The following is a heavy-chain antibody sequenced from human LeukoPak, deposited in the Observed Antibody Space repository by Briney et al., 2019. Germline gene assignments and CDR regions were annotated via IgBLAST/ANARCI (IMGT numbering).Heavy chain of an antibody. CDR3: ARQAYYDFWSGHYSRGVEDAFDI. CDR1: GYSISSGYY. Sequence: SETLSLTCAVSGYSISSGYYWGWIRQPPGKGLEWIITISHSGTTYYNPSLKGRVTISVDTSKNQFSLKLRSVTTADTAVYYCARQAYYDFWSGHYSRGVEDAFDIWGQGTMVSSLQ. D-gene: IGHD3-3*01. CDR2: ISHSGTT. V-gene: IGHV4-38-2*01. J-gene: IGHJ3*02.